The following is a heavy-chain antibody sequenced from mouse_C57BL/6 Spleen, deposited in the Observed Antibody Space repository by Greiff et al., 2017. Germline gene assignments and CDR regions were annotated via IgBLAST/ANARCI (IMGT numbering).Heavy chain of an antibody. CDR2: INPSSGYT. V-gene: IGHV1-4*01. J-gene: IGHJ2*01. CDR3: ARDGYYLFYY. Sequence: QVQLKESGAELARPGASVKMSCKASGYTFTSYTMHWVKQRPGQGLEWIGYINPSSGYTKYNQKFKDKATLTADKSSSTAYMQLSSLTSEDSAVYYCARDGYYLFYYWGQGTTLTVSS. D-gene: IGHD2-3*01. CDR1: GYTFTSYT.